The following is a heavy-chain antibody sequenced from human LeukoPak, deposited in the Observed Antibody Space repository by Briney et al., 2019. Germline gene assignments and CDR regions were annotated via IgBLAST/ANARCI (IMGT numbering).Heavy chain of an antibody. Sequence: GRSLRLSCAASGFTFSSYAMHWVRQAPGKGLEWVAVISYDGSNKYYADSVKGRFTISRDNSKNTLYLQMNSLRADDTAVYYCTRPKWGLHYFDYWGQGALVTVSS. D-gene: IGHD2-8*01. J-gene: IGHJ4*02. CDR2: ISYDGSNK. CDR3: TRPKWGLHYFDY. V-gene: IGHV3-30-3*01. CDR1: GFTFSSYA.